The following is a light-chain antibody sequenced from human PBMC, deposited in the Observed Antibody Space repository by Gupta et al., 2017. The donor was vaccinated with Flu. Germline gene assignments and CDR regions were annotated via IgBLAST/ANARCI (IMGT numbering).Light chain of an antibody. CDR2: VAS. CDR3: QQSYRSPCT. J-gene: IGKJ2*02. Sequence: IQMTQSPSSLSPSVGDSITFTCRANQNIYNYLNWYQQKPGKAPKLLIYVASRLPSGVPSRFSGSASGTDFTLIINSLQPEDFATYYCQQSYRSPCTFGQGTKLEIK. V-gene: IGKV1-39*01. CDR1: QNIYNY.